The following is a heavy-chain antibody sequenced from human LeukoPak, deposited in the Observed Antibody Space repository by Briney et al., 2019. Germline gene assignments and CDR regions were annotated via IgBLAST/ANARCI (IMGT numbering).Heavy chain of an antibody. CDR2: IYHSGST. J-gene: IGHJ6*03. D-gene: IGHD3-10*01. Sequence: PSETLSLTCAVSGGSISSSDWWSWVRQPPGKGLEWIGEIYHSGSTNYNPSLKSRVTISVDTSKNQFSLKLSSVTAADTAVYYCAGSYYYSYYSYYMDVWGKGTTVTISS. CDR1: GGSISSSDW. CDR3: AGSYYYSYYSYYMDV. V-gene: IGHV4-4*02.